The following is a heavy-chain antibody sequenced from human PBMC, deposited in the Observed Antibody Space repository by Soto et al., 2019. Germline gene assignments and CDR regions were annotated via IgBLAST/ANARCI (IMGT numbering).Heavy chain of an antibody. CDR1: GFTLSSYG. CDR2: IWYDGSNK. CDR3: ARDFGTYGYYYYYGMDV. D-gene: IGHD4-17*01. V-gene: IGHV3-33*08. J-gene: IGHJ6*02. Sequence: GGSLRLSCAASGFTLSSYGMHWVRQAPGKGLEWVAVIWYDGSNKYYADSVKGRFTISRDNSKNTLYLQMNSLRAEDTAVYYCARDFGTYGYYYYYGMDVWGQGTTVTVSS.